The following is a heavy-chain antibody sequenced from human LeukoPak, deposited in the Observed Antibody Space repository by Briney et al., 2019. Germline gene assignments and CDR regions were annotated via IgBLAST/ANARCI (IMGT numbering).Heavy chain of an antibody. J-gene: IGHJ4*02. CDR3: ATEGITMVRTFDY. CDR1: GYTFTSYD. D-gene: IGHD3-10*01. Sequence: ASVKVSCKASGYTFTSYDINWVRQATGQGLEWLGWLNPNSGNVGYAQKFQGRLTITRNISISTVNMELSSLRSEDTAVYYCATEGITMVRTFDYWGQGTLVTVSS. V-gene: IGHV1-8*03. CDR2: LNPNSGNV.